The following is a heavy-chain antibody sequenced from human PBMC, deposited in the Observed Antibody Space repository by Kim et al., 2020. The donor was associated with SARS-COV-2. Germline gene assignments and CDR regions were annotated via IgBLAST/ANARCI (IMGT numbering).Heavy chain of an antibody. CDR1: GFTFSSYS. V-gene: IGHV3-21*01. D-gene: IGHD3-10*01. CDR2: ISSSSSYI. CDR3: ARGVGMVRGVTPRYGMDV. Sequence: GGSLRLSCAASGFTFSSYSMNWVRQAPGKGLEWVSSISSSSSYIYYADSVKGRFTISRDNAKNSLYLQMNSLRAEDTAVYYCARGVGMVRGVTPRYGMDVWGQGTTVTVSS. J-gene: IGHJ6*02.